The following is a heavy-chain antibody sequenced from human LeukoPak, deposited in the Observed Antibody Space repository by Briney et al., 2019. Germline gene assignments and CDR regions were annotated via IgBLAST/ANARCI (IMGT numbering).Heavy chain of an antibody. CDR1: GYTFTSYG. D-gene: IGHD6-19*01. J-gene: IGHJ5*02. CDR3: ARVTSWQYSSGWYWFDP. Sequence: ASVKVSCKASGYTFTSYGISWVRQAPGQGLEWMGWINAYNGNTNYAQKLQGRVTITTDTSTSTAYMELRSLRSDDTAVYYCARVTSWQYSSGWYWFDPWGKGTLVTVSS. CDR2: INAYNGNT. V-gene: IGHV1-18*01.